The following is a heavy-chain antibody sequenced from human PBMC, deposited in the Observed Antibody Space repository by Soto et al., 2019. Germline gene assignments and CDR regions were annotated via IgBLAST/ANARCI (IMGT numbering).Heavy chain of an antibody. V-gene: IGHV1-69*02. CDR2: IVPLVDIA. D-gene: IGHD3-16*01. J-gene: IGHJ4*02. Sequence: QVQLVQSGAEFKKPGSSVKLSCRASGGTFSSYTLIWVRQAPGQGLQWMGKIVPLVDIANYEQKLQGRVTITADKSTNTVSMELNSLISEDTAVYYCARSRGFATRFASFDLWGPGTRVTVSS. CDR3: ARSRGFATRFASFDL. CDR1: GGTFSSYT.